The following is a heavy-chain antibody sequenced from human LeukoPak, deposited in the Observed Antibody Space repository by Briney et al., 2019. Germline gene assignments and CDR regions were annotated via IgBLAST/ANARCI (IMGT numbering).Heavy chain of an antibody. CDR1: GGTFSSYA. Sequence: SVKVSCKASGGTFSSYAISWVRQAPGQGLEWMGRIIPILGIANYAQKFQGRVTITADKSTSTAYMELSSLRSEDTAVYYCASTHYYGSGKDAFDIWGQGTMVTVSS. V-gene: IGHV1-69*04. CDR3: ASTHYYGSGKDAFDI. CDR2: IIPILGIA. D-gene: IGHD3-10*01. J-gene: IGHJ3*02.